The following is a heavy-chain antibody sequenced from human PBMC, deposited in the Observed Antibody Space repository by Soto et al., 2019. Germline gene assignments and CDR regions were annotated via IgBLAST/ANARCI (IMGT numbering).Heavy chain of an antibody. CDR1: GYTFTGYY. D-gene: IGHD2-2*01. CDR2: INPNSGGK. CDR3: ARLSFVVVPAGSYYYGMDV. V-gene: IGHV1-2*02. J-gene: IGHJ6*02. Sequence: ASVKVSCKASGYTFTGYYMHWVRQAPGQGLEGMGWINPNSGGKNYAQKFQGRGTMTRDTSISTAYMELSRLRSDDTAVYYCARLSFVVVPAGSYYYGMDVWGQGTTVTVSS.